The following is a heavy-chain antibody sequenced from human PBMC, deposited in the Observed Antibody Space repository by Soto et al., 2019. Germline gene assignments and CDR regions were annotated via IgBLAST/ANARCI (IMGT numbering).Heavy chain of an antibody. D-gene: IGHD3-10*01. V-gene: IGHV4-39*06. Sequence: PSAALSVTCAVSDRSISSSSYVLGSILPPRGEGLEWIDEINPTRGTNSNPALKSRVAISIEMSTIQFAMALSGVTAADTAVYYCARGSLVGYYGACDVWGQGTAVTVSS. J-gene: IGHJ3*01. CDR2: INPTRGT. CDR3: ARGSLVGYYGACDV. CDR1: DRSISSSSYV.